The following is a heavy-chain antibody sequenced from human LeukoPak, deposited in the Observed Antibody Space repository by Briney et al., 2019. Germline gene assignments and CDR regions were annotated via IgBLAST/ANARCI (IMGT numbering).Heavy chain of an antibody. Sequence: ASVNVSCKVSGYTLTELSMHWVRQAPGQGLEWMGWINPNSGGTNYAQKFQGRVTMTRDTSISTAYMELSRLRSDDTAVYYCARNGPYSSSSDYWGQGTLVTVSS. CDR3: ARNGPYSSSSDY. CDR2: INPNSGGT. J-gene: IGHJ4*02. CDR1: GYTLTELS. V-gene: IGHV1-2*02. D-gene: IGHD6-6*01.